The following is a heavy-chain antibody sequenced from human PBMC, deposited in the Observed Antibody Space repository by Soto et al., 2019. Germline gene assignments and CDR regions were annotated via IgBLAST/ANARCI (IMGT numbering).Heavy chain of an antibody. CDR2: IGSSSSYT. CDR3: ARDAGDYYYSSGDADY. D-gene: IGHD3-22*01. CDR1: GFTFSDYY. V-gene: IGHV3-11*06. Sequence: QVQLVESGGGLVKPGGSLRLSRAASGFTFSDYYMSWIRQAPGKGLEWVSYIGSSSSYTNYADSVKGRFTISRDNAKNSLYLQMNSLRAEDTAVSYCARDAGDYYYSSGDADYWGQGTLVTVSS. J-gene: IGHJ4*02.